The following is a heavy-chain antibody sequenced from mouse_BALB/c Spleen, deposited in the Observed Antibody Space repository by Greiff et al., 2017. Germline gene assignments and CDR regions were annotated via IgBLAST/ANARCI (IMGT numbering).Heavy chain of an antibody. CDR3: AREYGHWYFDV. CDR2: ISYDGSN. Sequence: EVKLVESGPGLVKPSQSLSLTCSVTGYSITSGYYWNWIRQFPGNKLEWMGYISYDGSNNYNPSLKNRISITRDTSKNQFFLKLNSVTTEDTATYYCAREYGHWYFDVWGAGTTVTVSS. D-gene: IGHD1-1*01. V-gene: IGHV3-6*02. J-gene: IGHJ1*01. CDR1: GYSITSGYY.